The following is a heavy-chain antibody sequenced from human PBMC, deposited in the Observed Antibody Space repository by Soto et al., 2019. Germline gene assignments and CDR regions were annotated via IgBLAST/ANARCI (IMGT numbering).Heavy chain of an antibody. CDR2: IIPILGIA. J-gene: IGHJ3*02. CDR3: ARIPFVVGAFDI. Sequence: QVQLVQSGAEVKKPGSSVNVSCKASGGTFSSYTISWVRQAPGQGLEWMGRIIPILGIANYAQKFQGRGTITADKSTSTAYMELSSLRSEDTAVYYCARIPFVVGAFDIWGQGTMVTVSS. D-gene: IGHD2-15*01. V-gene: IGHV1-69*02. CDR1: GGTFSSYT.